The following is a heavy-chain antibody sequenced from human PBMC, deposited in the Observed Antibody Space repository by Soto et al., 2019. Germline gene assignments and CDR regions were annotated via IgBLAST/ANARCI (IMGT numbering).Heavy chain of an antibody. J-gene: IGHJ6*02. Sequence: ASVKVSCKASGYTFTGYYMHWVRQAPGQGLEWMGWINPNSGGTNYAQKFQGWVTMTRDTSISTAYMELSRVRSDDTSMYYCARGSSIAARYGMDVWGQGTTVTVSS. CDR1: GYTFTGYY. D-gene: IGHD6-6*01. V-gene: IGHV1-2*04. CDR3: ARGSSIAARYGMDV. CDR2: INPNSGGT.